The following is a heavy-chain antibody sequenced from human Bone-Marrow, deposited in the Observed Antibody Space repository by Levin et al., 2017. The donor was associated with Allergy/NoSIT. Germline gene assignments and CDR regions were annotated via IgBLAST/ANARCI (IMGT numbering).Heavy chain of an antibody. J-gene: IGHJ1*01. Sequence: NTGGSLRLSCTVSGGSVSSNSYYWGWVRQTPGKGLEWIGTIYYDGTTYYNPSLRSRVTMSTDTSKNQFSLRLTSVTAADTAVYFCARHAVLYHYDTSGYIHWGQGTLVTVSA. D-gene: IGHD3-22*01. CDR2: IYYDGTT. CDR1: GGSVSSNSYY. V-gene: IGHV4-39*01. CDR3: ARHAVLYHYDTSGYIH.